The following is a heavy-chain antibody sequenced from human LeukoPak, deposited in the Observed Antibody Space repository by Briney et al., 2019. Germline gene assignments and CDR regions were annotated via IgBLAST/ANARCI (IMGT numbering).Heavy chain of an antibody. CDR1: GFTFSDYY. CDR3: ARDPRGNYYDSSGYYEY. Sequence: GGSLRLSCAASGFTFSDYYMSWIRQAPGKGLEWVSYISSSGSTIYYADSVKGRFTISRDNAKNSLYLQMNSLRAEDAAVYYCARDPRGNYYDSSGYYEYWGQGTLVTVSS. V-gene: IGHV3-11*04. J-gene: IGHJ4*02. D-gene: IGHD3-22*01. CDR2: ISSSGSTI.